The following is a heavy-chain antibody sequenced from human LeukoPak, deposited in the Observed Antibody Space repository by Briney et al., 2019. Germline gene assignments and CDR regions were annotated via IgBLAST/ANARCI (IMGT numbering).Heavy chain of an antibody. D-gene: IGHD3-16*01. CDR3: AREGGYQYYYAMDV. CDR1: GFTFTSSA. V-gene: IGHV1-58*01. CDR2: IVVGSGNT. J-gene: IGHJ6*01. Sequence: SVKVSCKASGFTFTSSAVQWVRQARGQRLEWIGWIVVGSGNTNYAQKFQERVTITRDMSTSTAYMELSSLRSEDAAVYYCAREGGYQYYYAMDVWGQGTTVTVSS.